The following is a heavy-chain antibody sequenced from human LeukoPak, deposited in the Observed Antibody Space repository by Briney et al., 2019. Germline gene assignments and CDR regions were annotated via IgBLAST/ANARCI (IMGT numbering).Heavy chain of an antibody. Sequence: PGGSLRLSCVASGFTFSAYWMIWVRQAPGEGLEWVADINQDGSDKYFVDSVKGRFTISRDNAKNSLYLQMNSLRAEDTAVYYCVRLKFNLQCSYYMDVWGKGTTVTVSS. CDR3: VRLKFNLQCSYYMDV. CDR1: GFTFSAYW. CDR2: INQDGSDK. V-gene: IGHV3-7*01. J-gene: IGHJ6*03. D-gene: IGHD6-19*01.